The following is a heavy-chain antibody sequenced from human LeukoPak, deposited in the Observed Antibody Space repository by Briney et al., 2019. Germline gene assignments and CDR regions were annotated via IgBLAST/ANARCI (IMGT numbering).Heavy chain of an antibody. CDR2: TSGGGERT. Sequence: SGGSLRLSCAASGIVFSNTAMNWARQSPGRGLEWVSATSGGGERTFYADSVKGRFTISRDNSKNMVYLQMNSLRADDTAIYYCGKDGGQYSSGPEFDPRGQGALVTVSS. CDR3: GKDGGQYSSGPEFDP. D-gene: IGHD6-19*01. V-gene: IGHV3-23*01. CDR1: GIVFSNTA. J-gene: IGHJ5*02.